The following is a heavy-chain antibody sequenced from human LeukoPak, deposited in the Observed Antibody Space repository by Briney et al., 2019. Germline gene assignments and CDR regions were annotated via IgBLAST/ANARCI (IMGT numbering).Heavy chain of an antibody. J-gene: IGHJ4*02. CDR1: GGSISSYY. CDR3: ARGGDSRYFDY. Sequence: PSETLSLTCTVSGGSISSYYWSWIRQPPGKGLEWIGYIYYSGSTNYNPSLKSRVTISVDTSKNQFSLKLSSVTAADTAVYYFARGGDSRYFDYWGQGTLVTVSS. CDR2: IYYSGST. D-gene: IGHD3-3*01. V-gene: IGHV4-59*01.